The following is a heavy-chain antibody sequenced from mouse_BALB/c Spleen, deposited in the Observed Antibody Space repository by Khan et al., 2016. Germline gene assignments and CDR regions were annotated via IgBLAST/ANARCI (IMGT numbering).Heavy chain of an antibody. Sequence: QIQLVQSGPELKKPGETVKISCKASGYSFTNYGMNWVKQAPGKGLKWMGWIDTNTGEPTYAEEFKGRFAFSLETSAITAYLQINNRKNDDTATDFCARWGYDYAWFAYWGQGTLVTVSA. V-gene: IGHV9-3*02. J-gene: IGHJ3*01. D-gene: IGHD2-4*01. CDR1: GYSFTNYG. CDR2: IDTNTGEP. CDR3: ARWGYDYAWFAY.